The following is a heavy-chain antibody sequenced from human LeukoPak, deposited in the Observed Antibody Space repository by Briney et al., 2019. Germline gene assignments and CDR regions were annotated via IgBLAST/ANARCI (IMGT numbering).Heavy chain of an antibody. D-gene: IGHD3-3*01. CDR2: INHSGST. J-gene: IGHJ6*02. Sequence: SGTLSLTCAVSGGSISSGGYSWSWIRQPPGKGLEWIGEINHSGSTNYNPSLKSRVTISVDTSKNQFSLKLSSVTAADAAVYYCARGDWSGYFPLPPYYYYYGMDVWGQGTTVTVSS. CDR1: GGSISSGGYS. CDR3: ARGDWSGYFPLPPYYYYYGMDV. V-gene: IGHV4-30-2*01.